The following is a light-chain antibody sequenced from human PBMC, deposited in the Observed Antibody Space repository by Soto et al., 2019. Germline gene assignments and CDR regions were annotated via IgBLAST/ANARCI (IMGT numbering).Light chain of an antibody. CDR3: QQRSNWLGT. J-gene: IGKJ3*01. V-gene: IGKV3-11*01. CDR1: QGVSSY. Sequence: EIVLTQSPATLSLSPGERATLSCRASQGVSSYLAWYQQKPGQAPRLLIYDASNRATGIPARFSGSGSGTDFTLTISSLEPEDFAVYYCQQRSNWLGTFGPGTKVDIK. CDR2: DAS.